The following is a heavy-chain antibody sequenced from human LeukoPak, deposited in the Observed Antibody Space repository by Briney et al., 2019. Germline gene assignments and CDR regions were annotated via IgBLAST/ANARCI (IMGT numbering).Heavy chain of an antibody. V-gene: IGHV4-59*12. Sequence: SETLSLTCTVSGGSISSYYWSWIRQPPGKGLEWIGYIYYSGSTNYNPSLKSRVTISVDTSKNQFSLKLSSVTAADTAVYYCARDPYCSGGSCYGMDVWGQGTTVTVSS. CDR2: IYYSGST. CDR3: ARDPYCSGGSCYGMDV. J-gene: IGHJ6*02. CDR1: GGSISSYY. D-gene: IGHD2-15*01.